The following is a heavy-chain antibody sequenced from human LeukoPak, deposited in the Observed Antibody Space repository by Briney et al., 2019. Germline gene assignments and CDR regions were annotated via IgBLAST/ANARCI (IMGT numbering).Heavy chain of an antibody. CDR2: INPKTGGT. CDR1: GYTFIDSY. V-gene: IGHV1-2*02. Sequence: GALVKVSCKASGYTFIDSYMHWVRQAPGQGLEWMGWINPKTGGTNYAQRFQGRVTMTRDTSIRTAYMELNSLRSDDTAVYYCARDGRLTIFVRGIITEGSPPKNWGQGTLVTVSS. J-gene: IGHJ4*02. D-gene: IGHD3-10*01. CDR3: ARDGRLTIFVRGIITEGSPPKN.